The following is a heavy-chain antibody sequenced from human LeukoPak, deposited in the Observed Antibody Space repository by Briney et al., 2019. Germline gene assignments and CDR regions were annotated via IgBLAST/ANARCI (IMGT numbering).Heavy chain of an antibody. V-gene: IGHV1-69*13. CDR3: ASNDDSSGYYNPRDFYYYYGMDV. CDR1: GGTFSSYA. J-gene: IGHJ6*02. CDR2: IIPIFGTA. Sequence: GASVKVSCKASGGTFSSYAISWVRQAPGQGLEWMGGIIPIFGTANYAQKFQGRFTITADESTSTAYMELSSLRSEDTAVYYCASNDDSSGYYNPRDFYYYYGMDVWGQGTTVTVSS. D-gene: IGHD3-22*01.